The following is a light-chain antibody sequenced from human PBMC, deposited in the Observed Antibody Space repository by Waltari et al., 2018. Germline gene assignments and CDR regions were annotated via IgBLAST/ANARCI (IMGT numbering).Light chain of an antibody. CDR1: ALPNKY. V-gene: IGLV3-10*01. J-gene: IGLJ2*01. Sequence: SYELTPPPSVSVSPGQTARTTCSGAALPNKYAYWYQQKSGQAPVLVIYEDNKRPSGIPERISGSSSGTMATLTVSGAQVEDEADYYCYSTDSSGNHRVFGGGTRLTVL. CDR2: EDN. CDR3: YSTDSSGNHRV.